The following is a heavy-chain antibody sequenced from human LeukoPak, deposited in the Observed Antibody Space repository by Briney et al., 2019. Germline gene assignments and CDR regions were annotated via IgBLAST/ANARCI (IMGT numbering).Heavy chain of an antibody. J-gene: IGHJ4*02. V-gene: IGHV3-53*01. Sequence: GGSLRLSCAASGFTVSSNYMSWVRQAPGKGLEGVSVIYSGGSTYYADSVKGRFTISRDNSKNTLYLQMNSLRAEDTAVYYCARDYCSGGTCYSGYGYWGQGTLVTVSS. D-gene: IGHD2-15*01. CDR1: GFTVSSNY. CDR3: ARDYCSGGTCYSGYGY. CDR2: IYSGGST.